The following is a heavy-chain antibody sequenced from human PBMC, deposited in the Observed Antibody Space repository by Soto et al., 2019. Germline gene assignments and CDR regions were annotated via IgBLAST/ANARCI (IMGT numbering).Heavy chain of an antibody. CDR3: ARHYSSSPVDY. CDR1: GYSFTSYW. D-gene: IGHD6-13*01. Sequence: GESLKISRKGSGYSFTSYWIGWVRQMPGKGLEWMGIIYPGDSDTRYSPSFQGQVTISVAKSISTAYLQWSSLKASDTAMYYCARHYSSSPVDYWGQGTLVTVSS. V-gene: IGHV5-51*01. CDR2: IYPGDSDT. J-gene: IGHJ4*02.